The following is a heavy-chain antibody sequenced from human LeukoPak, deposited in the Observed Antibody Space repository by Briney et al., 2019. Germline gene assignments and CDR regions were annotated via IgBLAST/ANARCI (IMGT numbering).Heavy chain of an antibody. D-gene: IGHD1-26*01. CDR2: INSDGSSR. J-gene: IGHJ4*02. Sequence: PGGSLRLSCAASGFTFSNYWMHWVRQAPGKGLVWVSRINSDGSSRNYADSVKGRFTISRDNAKNSLYLQMNSLRAEDTAVYYCARVVGKWEFDYWGQGTLVTVSS. CDR3: ARVVGKWEFDY. CDR1: GFTFSNYW. V-gene: IGHV3-74*01.